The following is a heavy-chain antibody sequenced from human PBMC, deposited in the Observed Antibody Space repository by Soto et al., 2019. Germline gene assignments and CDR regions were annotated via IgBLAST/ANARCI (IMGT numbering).Heavy chain of an antibody. V-gene: IGHV3-33*01. D-gene: IGHD1-26*01. CDR2: IWYDGSNK. J-gene: IGHJ6*03. Sequence: GGSLRLSCAASGFTFSSYGMHWVRQAPGKGLEWVAVIWYDGSNKYYADSVKGRFTISRDNSKNTLYLQMNSLRAEDTAVYYCARGQVGATDYYYYCMDVWGKGTTVTVSS. CDR3: ARGQVGATDYYYYCMDV. CDR1: GFTFSSYG.